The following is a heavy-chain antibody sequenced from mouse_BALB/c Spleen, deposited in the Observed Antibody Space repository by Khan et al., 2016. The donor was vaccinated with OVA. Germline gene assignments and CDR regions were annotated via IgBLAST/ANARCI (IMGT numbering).Heavy chain of an antibody. J-gene: IGHJ4*01. CDR2: INSGGSFT. CDR1: GFTFSRYA. V-gene: IGHV5-9-3*01. D-gene: IGHD2-4*01. Sequence: EVELVESGGGLVKPGGSLKLSCAASGFTFSRYAMSWVRQTPEKRLEWVATINSGGSFTYYPDSVKGRFTISRDKAKNTLFLQMSSLRSEDTAMYYCARRAFDADSSLYAMDFWGQGTSVTVSS. CDR3: ARRAFDADSSLYAMDF.